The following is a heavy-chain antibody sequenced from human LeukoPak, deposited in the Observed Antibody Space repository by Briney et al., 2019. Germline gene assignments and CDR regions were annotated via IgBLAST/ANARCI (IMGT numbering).Heavy chain of an antibody. CDR2: IYYSGST. D-gene: IGHD5-12*01. CDR3: ARDSGQKEHDAFDI. Sequence: SETLSLTCTVSGGSINNYYWSWIRQPPGKGLEWIGYIYYSGSTNYNPSLKSRVTISVDTSKNQFSLKLSSVTAADTAVYYCARDSGQKEHDAFDIWGQGTMVTVSS. V-gene: IGHV4-59*01. CDR1: GGSINNYY. J-gene: IGHJ3*02.